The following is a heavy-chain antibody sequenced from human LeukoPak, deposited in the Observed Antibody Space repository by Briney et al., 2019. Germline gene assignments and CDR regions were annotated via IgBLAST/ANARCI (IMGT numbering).Heavy chain of an antibody. V-gene: IGHV1-18*01. Sequence: ASVKVSCKASGYTFTSYGISWVRQAPGQGLEWIGWISTYNGNTNYAQKLQGRVTMTTDTSTTTAYMELRSLRSDDTAVYYCARSPYSSVTFDYWGQGTLVTVSS. J-gene: IGHJ4*02. CDR2: ISTYNGNT. CDR1: GYTFTSYG. D-gene: IGHD6-19*01. CDR3: ARSPYSSVTFDY.